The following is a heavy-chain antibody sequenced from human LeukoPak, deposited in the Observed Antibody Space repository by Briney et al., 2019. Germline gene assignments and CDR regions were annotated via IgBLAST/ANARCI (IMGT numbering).Heavy chain of an antibody. CDR2: IYYSGST. J-gene: IGHJ4*02. V-gene: IGHV4-59*12. D-gene: IGHD1-7*01. Sequence: SETLSLTCTVSGGSISSYYWSWIRQPPGKGLEWIGYIYYSGSTNYNPSLKSRVTISVDRSKNQFSLKLSSVTAADTAVYYCAREGRGELHAAVDYWGQGTLVTVSS. CDR1: GGSISSYY. CDR3: AREGRGELHAAVDY.